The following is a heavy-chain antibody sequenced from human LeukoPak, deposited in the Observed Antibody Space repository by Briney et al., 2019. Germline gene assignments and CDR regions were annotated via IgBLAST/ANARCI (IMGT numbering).Heavy chain of an antibody. CDR1: GGSISSGGYY. J-gene: IGHJ6*02. CDR3: ARDQASYCGGDCFDYYYGMDV. CDR2: IYYSGST. V-gene: IGHV4-31*03. D-gene: IGHD2-21*02. Sequence: PSETLSLTCTVSGGSISSGGYYWSWIRQHPGKGLEWIGYIYYSGSTYYNPSLKSRVTISVDTPKNQFSLKLSSVTAADTAVYYCARDQASYCGGDCFDYYYGMDVWGQGTTVTVSS.